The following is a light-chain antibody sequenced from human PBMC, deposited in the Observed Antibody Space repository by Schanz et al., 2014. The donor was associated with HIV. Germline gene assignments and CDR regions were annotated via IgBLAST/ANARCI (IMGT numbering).Light chain of an antibody. J-gene: IGKJ3*01. CDR1: QSVSRN. V-gene: IGKV3-15*01. Sequence: EILMTQSPATLSVSPGEEATLSCRASQSVSRNLAWYQQKPGQAPRLLIYSASTRATGIPARFSGGGSGTEFTLTISSLQSEDFAIYYCQQYDNWPPFTFGPGTRVD. CDR3: QQYDNWPPFT. CDR2: SAS.